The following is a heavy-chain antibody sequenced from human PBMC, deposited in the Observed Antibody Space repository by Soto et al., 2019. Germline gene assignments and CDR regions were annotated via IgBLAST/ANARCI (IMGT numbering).Heavy chain of an antibody. J-gene: IGHJ4*02. CDR2: IYYSGST. CDR1: GGSFSGYY. Sequence: SETLSLTCAVYGGSFSGYYWTWIRQPPGTGLEWIGYIYYSGSTNYNPSLKSRVTISVDTSKNQFSLKLSSVTAADTAVYYCASRDGYNTNFDYWGQGTLVTVSS. V-gene: IGHV4-59*08. CDR3: ASRDGYNTNFDY. D-gene: IGHD5-12*01.